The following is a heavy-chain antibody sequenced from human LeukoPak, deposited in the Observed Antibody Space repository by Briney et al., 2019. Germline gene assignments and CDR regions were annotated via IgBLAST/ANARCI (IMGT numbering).Heavy chain of an antibody. CDR1: GGSISSSSYY. CDR3: ARPLRSCYYGMDV. Sequence: SETLSLTCTVPGGSISSSSYYWGWIRQPPGKGLEWTGSIYYSGSTYYNPSLKSRVTISVDTPKNQFSLKLSSVTAADTAVYYCARPLRSCYYGMDVWGQGTTVTVSS. CDR2: IYYSGST. D-gene: IGHD1-26*01. V-gene: IGHV4-39*01. J-gene: IGHJ6*02.